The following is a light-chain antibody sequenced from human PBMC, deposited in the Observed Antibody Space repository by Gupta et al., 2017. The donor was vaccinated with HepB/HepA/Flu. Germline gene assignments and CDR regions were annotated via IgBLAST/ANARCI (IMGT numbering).Light chain of an antibody. V-gene: IGKV4-1*01. CDR1: QSVLYSSNNKNY. CDR3: LPDYLYPLS. J-gene: IGKJ4*01. CDR2: CAS. Sequence: DLVMPQSPDSLAVSLGERATINCKSSQSVLYSSNNKNYLAWYQQKPGQPTKLRIYCASTRESGVPYRFSGSGSGTDCTLTIRSLKAEDGAVEYCLPDYLYPLSFGGGTKVEIK.